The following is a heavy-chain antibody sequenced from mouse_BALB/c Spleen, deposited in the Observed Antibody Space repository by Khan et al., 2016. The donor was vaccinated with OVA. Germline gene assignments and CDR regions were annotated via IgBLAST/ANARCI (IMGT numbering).Heavy chain of an antibody. CDR2: IDPFSGGT. V-gene: IGHV1S135*01. CDR3: TRHGYVAWFTY. Sequence: EVQLQQSGPELMKPGASVEISCKASGYAFTSYYIHWVMQSHGTSLEWIGYIDPFSGGTTYNQKFKGKATLTVDKSSSTAYIHLTNLTSEDSAVYYCTRHGYVAWFTYWGQGTLVTVSA. CDR1: GYAFTSYY. J-gene: IGHJ3*01. D-gene: IGHD2-2*01.